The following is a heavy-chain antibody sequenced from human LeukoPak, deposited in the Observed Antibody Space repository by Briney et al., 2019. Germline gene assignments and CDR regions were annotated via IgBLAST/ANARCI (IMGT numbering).Heavy chain of an antibody. J-gene: IGHJ4*02. CDR2: INEHGSEK. CDR1: GLPFSTYW. CDR3: ARGALRSVDY. V-gene: IGHV3-7*03. Sequence: GGSLRLLCAASGLPFSTYWMSWVRQAPGKGLECVGIINEHGSEKYYVESVKGRFNISRDNAKNSLYLQINSLRAEDTAVYYCARGALRSVDYWGQGTLLTVSS. D-gene: IGHD3-10*02.